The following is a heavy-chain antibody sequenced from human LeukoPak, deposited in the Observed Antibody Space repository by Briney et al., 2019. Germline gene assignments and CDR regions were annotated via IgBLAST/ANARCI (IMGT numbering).Heavy chain of an antibody. V-gene: IGHV3-53*01. J-gene: IGHJ5*02. CDR1: GFTVGSGR. D-gene: IGHD3-22*01. Sequence: GGSLRLSCAASGFTVGSGRRMSWVRQAPGEGLEWISTIYSDDATNYGDSVKGRFTISRDNSRNTLDLQMNSLRVEDTAVYYCVRERFNNDYEAWGQGILVTVPS. CDR2: IYSDDAT. CDR3: VRERFNNDYEA.